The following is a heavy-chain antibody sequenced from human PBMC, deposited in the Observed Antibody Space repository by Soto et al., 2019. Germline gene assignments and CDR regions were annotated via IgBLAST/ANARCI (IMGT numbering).Heavy chain of an antibody. CDR1: GLTSSHFV. CDR2: ITETGGDT. Sequence: PGGSLRLSCAASGLTSSHFVMGWGRQTPGKGLEWVSTITETGGDTYYTDSVKGRFTISRDNSKNTLYLQMSSLRAEDTALYYCTKASSDRHHMDVWGQGTTVTVS. J-gene: IGHJ6*02. V-gene: IGHV3-23*01. CDR3: TKASSDRHHMDV.